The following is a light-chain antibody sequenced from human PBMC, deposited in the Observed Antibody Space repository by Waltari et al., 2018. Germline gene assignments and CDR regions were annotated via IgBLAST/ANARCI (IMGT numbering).Light chain of an antibody. CDR1: NIGSYS. CDR3: QVWHADIDPGV. CDR2: YDS. J-gene: IGLJ1*01. Sequence: SYVLTQPPSVSVAPGETASITCGGDNIGSYSVHWYQQKPGQAPVLVLFYDSDRPSGIPARFSGSNSGNTATLTITSVEAGDEARYYCQVWHADIDPGVFGTGTEVTVL. V-gene: IGLV3-21*04.